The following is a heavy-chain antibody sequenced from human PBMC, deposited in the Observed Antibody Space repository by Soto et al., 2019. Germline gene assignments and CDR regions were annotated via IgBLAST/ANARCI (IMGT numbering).Heavy chain of an antibody. CDR2: LIPFLGIA. J-gene: IGHJ4*02. Sequence: QVQLVQSGAEVRKPGSSVKVSCKASAGTFNNYTITWVRQAPGQGLEWMGRLIPFLGIANYAQRFRARVTITSEKSTDTAYMELSSLRFEDTAVYYCASVHDSSGYYVAWDYWGQGTLVSVPS. D-gene: IGHD3-22*01. V-gene: IGHV1-69*02. CDR3: ASVHDSSGYYVAWDY. CDR1: AGTFNNYT.